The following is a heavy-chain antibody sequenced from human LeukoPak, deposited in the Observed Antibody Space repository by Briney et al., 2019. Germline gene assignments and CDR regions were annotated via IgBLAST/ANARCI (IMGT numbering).Heavy chain of an antibody. CDR3: AKHRVVGQWYFDL. CDR2: ISGTGTLT. Sequence: GGSLRLSCAPSGFTFSSYAMSWVRQAPGKGLEWVSAISGTGTLTYYADSVKGRFTISRDNSKNTLYLQMNSLRAEDTAVYSCAKHRVVGQWYFDLWGRGTLVTVSS. D-gene: IGHD2-15*01. V-gene: IGHV3-23*01. J-gene: IGHJ2*01. CDR1: GFTFSSYA.